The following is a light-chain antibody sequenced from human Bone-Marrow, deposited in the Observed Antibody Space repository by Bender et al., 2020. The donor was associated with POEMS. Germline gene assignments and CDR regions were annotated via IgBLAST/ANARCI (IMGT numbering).Light chain of an antibody. Sequence: QSALTQPASVSGSPGQSITISCTGASSDVGGYNYVSWYQQHPGKAPKLLIYDVTNRPSGVSNRFSGSKSGNTASLTISGLQAEDEADYYCSSYTRITFEVFGGGTKVTVL. CDR1: SSDVGGYNY. J-gene: IGLJ2*01. CDR2: DVT. V-gene: IGLV2-14*01. CDR3: SSYTRITFEV.